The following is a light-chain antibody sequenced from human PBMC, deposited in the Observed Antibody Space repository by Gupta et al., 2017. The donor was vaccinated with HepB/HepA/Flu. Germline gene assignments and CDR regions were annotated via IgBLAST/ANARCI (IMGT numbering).Light chain of an antibody. V-gene: IGKV4-1*01. CDR3: QQYYTTPRT. J-gene: IGKJ1*01. CDR1: QTVLSSSNNKNY. CDR2: WAS. Sequence: DIVMTQSPDSLAVSLGERATIHCKTSQTVLSSSNNKNYLTWYQQKPGQPPKLLIYWASIRESGVPDRFSGSGSGTDFTLTITSLQAEDVAVYSCQQYYTTPRTFGQGTKVEIK.